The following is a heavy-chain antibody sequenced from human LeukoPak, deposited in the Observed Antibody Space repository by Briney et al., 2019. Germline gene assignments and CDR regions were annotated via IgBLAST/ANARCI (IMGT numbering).Heavy chain of an antibody. CDR2: IYYSGST. V-gene: IGHV4-59*01. CDR3: ARLYSSSLGRVFDY. D-gene: IGHD6-13*01. Sequence: PSETLSLTCTVSGGSISSYYWSWIRQPPGKGLEWIGDIYYSGSTNYSPSLKSRVTISVDTSKNQFSLKLSSVTAADTAVYYCARLYSSSLGRVFDYWGQGTLVTVSS. J-gene: IGHJ4*02. CDR1: GGSISSYY.